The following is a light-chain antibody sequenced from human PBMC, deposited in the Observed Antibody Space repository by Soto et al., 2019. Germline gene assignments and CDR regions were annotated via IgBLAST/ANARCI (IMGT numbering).Light chain of an antibody. J-gene: IGLJ2*01. CDR3: FLSYSGARKV. V-gene: IGLV7-46*01. Sequence: AVVTQEPSLTVSPGETVTLTCGSSTGAVTSAHYPYWFQQRPGQAPRTLIYDTSNKHSRTPARFSGSLLGGKAALTLSGAQPEDEAVYYCFLSYSGARKVFGGGTKVTVL. CDR2: DTS. CDR1: TGAVTSAHY.